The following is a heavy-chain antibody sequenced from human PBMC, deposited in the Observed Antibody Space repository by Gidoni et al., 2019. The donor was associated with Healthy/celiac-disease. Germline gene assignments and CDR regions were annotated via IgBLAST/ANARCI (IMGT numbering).Heavy chain of an antibody. J-gene: IGHJ4*02. CDR1: GFPFSSYA. D-gene: IGHD6-19*01. CDR3: ASRSGWFLGPFD. CDR2: ISGSGGST. Sequence: EVQLLESGGGLVQPGGSLRLACAASGFPFSSYAMSWVRQAPGKGLEWVSAISGSGGSTYYADSVKGRFTISRDNSKNTLYLQMNSLRAEDTAVYYCASRSGWFLGPFDWGQGTLVTVSS. V-gene: IGHV3-23*01.